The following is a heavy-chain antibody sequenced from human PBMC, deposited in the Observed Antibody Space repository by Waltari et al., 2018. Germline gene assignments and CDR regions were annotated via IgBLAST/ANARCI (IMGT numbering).Heavy chain of an antibody. Sequence: QVQLVQSGAELKKPGSSVKVSCKAPGGTFSSYAISWVRQAPGQGLEWMGGIIPIFGTANDAQKFQGRVTITTDESTSTAYMGLSSLRSEDTAVYYCARGRDGFGFDYWGQGALVTVSS. CDR2: IIPIFGTA. CDR3: ARGRDGFGFDY. D-gene: IGHD3-16*01. J-gene: IGHJ4*02. V-gene: IGHV1-69*05. CDR1: GGTFSSYA.